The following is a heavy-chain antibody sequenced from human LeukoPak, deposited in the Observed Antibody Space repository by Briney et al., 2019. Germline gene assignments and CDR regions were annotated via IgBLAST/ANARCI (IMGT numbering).Heavy chain of an antibody. J-gene: IGHJ4*02. CDR2: IWSAGGAK. CDR1: GLTFSSHG. D-gene: IGHD2-15*01. CDR3: AKDRAFCSGGSCAY. V-gene: IGHV3-30*02. Sequence: GGSLTLSCSASGLTFSSHGVHWVRPAPGKGLEWVELIWSAGGAKPYADSVKGRFTISRDNSTNTLNLQMNSLRVEDTAVYYCAKDRAFCSGGSCAYWGQGSLVTVSS.